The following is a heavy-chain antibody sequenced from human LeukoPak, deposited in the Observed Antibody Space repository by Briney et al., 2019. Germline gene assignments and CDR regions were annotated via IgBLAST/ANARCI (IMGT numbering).Heavy chain of an antibody. CDR2: ISAYNGDT. CDR1: GFTFTIHA. J-gene: IGHJ6*02. V-gene: IGHV1-18*01. CDR3: ATLGDVLRLFPLISLDGMDV. D-gene: IGHD3-3*01. Sequence: GSLRLSCAASGFTFTIHALSWFRQAPGQGLEWMGWISAYNGDTNYAQRFQGRITMTTDTSTTTAYMELRSLRSDDTAVYYCATLGDVLRLFPLISLDGMDVWGQGTTVTVSS.